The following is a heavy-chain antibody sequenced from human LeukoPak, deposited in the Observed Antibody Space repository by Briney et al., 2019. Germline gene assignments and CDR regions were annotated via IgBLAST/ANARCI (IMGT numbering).Heavy chain of an antibody. CDR3: ARHDSFIPY. CDR2: IGGGGTE. D-gene: IGHD5-18*01. V-gene: IGHV3-23*01. Sequence: GGSLRLSCAASGFTITTYAVNWVRQAPGKGLEWVPGIGGGGTEYYADSVKGRFTISRDRTKNTVYLQMHNLRADDTAVYFCARHDSFIPYWGQGTLVTVSS. J-gene: IGHJ4*02. CDR1: GFTITTYA.